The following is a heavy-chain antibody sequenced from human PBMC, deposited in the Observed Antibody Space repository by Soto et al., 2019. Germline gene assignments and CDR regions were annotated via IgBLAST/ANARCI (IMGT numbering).Heavy chain of an antibody. V-gene: IGHV3-30*18. CDR1: GFTFSVYG. CDR2: VSYDGSIK. D-gene: IGHD6-19*01. J-gene: IGHJ6*02. Sequence: QVQLVESGGGVVQPGRSLRLSCAASGFTFSVYGMHWVRQAPGKGLEWVALVSYDGSIKYYADSVKGRFTISRDNSKNTLYLQINSLRVEDTAVYYCAKDGSHLAVAGTSPTSYISGLAVCYQGTTVTVSS. CDR3: AKDGSHLAVAGTSPTSYISGLAV.